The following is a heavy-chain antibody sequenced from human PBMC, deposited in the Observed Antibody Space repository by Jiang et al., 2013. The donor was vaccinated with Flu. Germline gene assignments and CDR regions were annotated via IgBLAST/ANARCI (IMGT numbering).Heavy chain of an antibody. CDR1: NYW. V-gene: IGHV5-51*01. Sequence: NYWIGWVRQTPGKGLEWMGIIYPGDSDTRYSPSFQGQVTISADKSISTVYLQWSSLKASDTAIYYCARHYYGSGTYYSDNWGQGTLVTVSS. CDR2: IYPGDSDT. CDR3: ARHYYGSGTYYSDN. J-gene: IGHJ4*02. D-gene: IGHD3-10*01.